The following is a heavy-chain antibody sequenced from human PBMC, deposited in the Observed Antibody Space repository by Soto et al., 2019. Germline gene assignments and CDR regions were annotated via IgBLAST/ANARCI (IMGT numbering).Heavy chain of an antibody. CDR3: ASDGAREAARLSDAFDI. Sequence: PGGSLRLSCAASGFTFSSYGMHWVRQATGKGLEWVAVIWYDGSNKYYADSVKGRFTISRDNSKNTLYLQMNSLRAEDTAVYYCASDGAREAARLSDAFDIWGQGTMVTVSS. V-gene: IGHV3-33*01. J-gene: IGHJ3*02. CDR2: IWYDGSNK. D-gene: IGHD6-6*01. CDR1: GFTFSSYG.